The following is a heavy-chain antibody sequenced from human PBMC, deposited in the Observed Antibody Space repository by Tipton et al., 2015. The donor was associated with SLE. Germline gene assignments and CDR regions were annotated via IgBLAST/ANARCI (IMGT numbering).Heavy chain of an antibody. D-gene: IGHD6-19*01. Sequence: TLSLTCNVSGVSISSSYWSWIRQPAGKGLEWIGRIYTSGATDDNPSLKSRVTMSVDMSKNQFSLNLSPVTAADTAIYYCARHYSSGWYYYFDYWGPGILVTVSS. CDR2: IYTSGAT. CDR3: ARHYSSGWYYYFDY. V-gene: IGHV4-4*07. CDR1: GVSISSSY. J-gene: IGHJ4*02.